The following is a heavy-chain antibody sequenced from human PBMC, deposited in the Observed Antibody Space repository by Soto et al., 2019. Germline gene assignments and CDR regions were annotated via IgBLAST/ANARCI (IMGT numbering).Heavy chain of an antibody. CDR3: ARRPQKAYDPIDY. V-gene: IGHV5-51*01. CDR1: GYSFTSYC. CDR2: IYPEDSDT. J-gene: IGHJ4*02. Sequence: AGESLKISCKGSGYSFTSYCIAWVLQMPWKGLEWLGIIYPEDSDTKYSPSFEGQVTFSVDRSTNTAHLQWSSLKASDTAIYYCARRPQKAYDPIDYWGQGTLVTVSS. D-gene: IGHD1-1*01.